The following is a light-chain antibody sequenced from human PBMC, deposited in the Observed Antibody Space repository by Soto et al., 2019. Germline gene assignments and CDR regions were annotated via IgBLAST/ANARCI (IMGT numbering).Light chain of an antibody. Sequence: DVQMTQSPSSLSASVGDRVTISCRASEDIANSLGWFRQKPGEGPKSLIYSAVRLHSGVPSRFSGTGSGTYFTLTISSLQPEDFATYYCHHHKNYPLTFGGGTKVDI. V-gene: IGKV1-16*01. CDR3: HHHKNYPLT. J-gene: IGKJ4*01. CDR2: SAV. CDR1: EDIANS.